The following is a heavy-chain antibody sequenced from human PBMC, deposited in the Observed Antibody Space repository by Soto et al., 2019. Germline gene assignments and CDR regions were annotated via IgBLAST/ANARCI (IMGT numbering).Heavy chain of an antibody. CDR1: GFTFSNAW. CDR3: SSSGAYRRCWLI. CDR2: IKSKTDGGTT. D-gene: IGHD2-8*01. J-gene: IGHJ3*02. Sequence: GGSLRLSCAASGFTFSNAWMSWVRQAPGKGLEWVGRIKSKTDGGTTDYAAPAKGRFTISRDDSKNTLYLQMNSLKTEDTAVYYCSSSGAYRRCWLIWGKGPMGTVS. V-gene: IGHV3-15*01.